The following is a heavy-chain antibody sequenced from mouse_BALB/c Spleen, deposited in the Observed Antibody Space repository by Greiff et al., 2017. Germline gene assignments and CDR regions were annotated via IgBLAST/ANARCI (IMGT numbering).Heavy chain of an antibody. D-gene: IGHD2-14*01. CDR1: GYTFTSYW. J-gene: IGHJ4*01. CDR2: INPSTGYT. CDR3: ARDRYDGVAMDY. Sequence: QVQLKESGAELAKPGASVKMSCKASGYTFTSYWMHWVKQRPGQGLEWIGYINPSTGYTEYNQKFKDKATLTADKSSSTAYMQLSSLTSEDSAVYYCARDRYDGVAMDYWGQGTSVTVSS. V-gene: IGHV1-7*01.